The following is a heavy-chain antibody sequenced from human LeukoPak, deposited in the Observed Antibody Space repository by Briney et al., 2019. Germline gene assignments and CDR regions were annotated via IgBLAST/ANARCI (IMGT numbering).Heavy chain of an antibody. CDR3: AKANWVSNADAVW. CDR1: GFTFSTRA. Sequence: GGSLRLSCAASGFTFSTRAMNWVRQAPARGLEWVSSITGGGDTFYADSVKGRCTLSRDDSRNTVYLQLNNLSVDDTAIYYCAKANWVSNADAVWWGQGTLVTVSS. D-gene: IGHD2-2*01. CDR2: ITGGGDT. J-gene: IGHJ4*02. V-gene: IGHV3-23*01.